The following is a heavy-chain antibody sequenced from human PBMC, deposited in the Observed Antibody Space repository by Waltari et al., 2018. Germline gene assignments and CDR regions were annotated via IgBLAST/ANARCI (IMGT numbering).Heavy chain of an antibody. Sequence: QLQLQESGPGLVKPSETLSLTCTVSGGSISSSSYYWGWIRQPPGKGLEWIGSIYYSGSTSYNPSLKSRVTISVDTSKNQFSPKLSSVTAADTAVYYCARQDRGSGRGSHDAFDIWGQGTMVTVSS. CDR3: ARQDRGSGRGSHDAFDI. V-gene: IGHV4-39*01. CDR1: GGSISSSSYY. D-gene: IGHD2-15*01. CDR2: IYYSGST. J-gene: IGHJ3*02.